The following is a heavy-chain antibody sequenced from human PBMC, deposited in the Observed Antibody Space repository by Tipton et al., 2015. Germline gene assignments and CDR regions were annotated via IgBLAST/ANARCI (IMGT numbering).Heavy chain of an antibody. Sequence: GLVKPSETLSLTCDVSGYSISSGYYWSWIRQPPGKGLEWIGSFFHSGNTFHNPSLRSRVIMSRDTSKNQFSLTVTSVTAADTAVYYCARSRYTVTPDSWGQGTLVTVSS. V-gene: IGHV4-38-2*01. D-gene: IGHD4-17*01. CDR3: ARSRYTVTPDS. CDR1: GYSISSGYY. CDR2: FFHSGNT. J-gene: IGHJ4*02.